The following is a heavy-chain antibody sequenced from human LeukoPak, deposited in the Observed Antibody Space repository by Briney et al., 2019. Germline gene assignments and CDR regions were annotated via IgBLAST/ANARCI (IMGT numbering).Heavy chain of an antibody. CDR1: GFTFDDYA. V-gene: IGHV3-9*01. J-gene: IGHJ4*02. CDR3: ARARGNSYFDD. D-gene: IGHD1-7*01. Sequence: GGSLRLSCVASGFTFDDYAMHWVRQAPGKGLEWVSGISWNSDIIDYADSVRGRFTISRDDAKNSLYLQMKSLRDEDTAFYYCARARGNSYFDDWGQGTLVTVSA. CDR2: ISWNSDII.